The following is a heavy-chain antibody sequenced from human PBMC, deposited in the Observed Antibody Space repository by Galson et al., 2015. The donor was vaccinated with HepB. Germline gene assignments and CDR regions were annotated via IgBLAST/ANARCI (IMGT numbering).Heavy chain of an antibody. D-gene: IGHD2-21*01. CDR1: GFTFSKYK. CDR3: ARDHICSYSFDF. J-gene: IGHJ3*01. V-gene: IGHV3-48*01. Sequence: SLRLSCTASGFTFSKYKINWVRQAPGKGLEWVSYISSSSRTIYYADCVKGRFIISRDNAKNSLYLQMSSLRAEDTAVYYCARDHICSYSFDFWGQGTMVTVSS. CDR2: ISSSSRTI.